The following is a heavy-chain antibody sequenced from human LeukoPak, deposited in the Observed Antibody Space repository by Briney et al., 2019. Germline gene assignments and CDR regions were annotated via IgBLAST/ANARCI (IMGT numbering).Heavy chain of an antibody. J-gene: IGHJ4*02. CDR3: ARDYGSGSYLFIDY. CDR1: GYTFTGYY. CDR2: INPNSGGT. D-gene: IGHD3-10*01. Sequence: ASVKVSCKASGYTFTGYYMHWVRQAPGQGLERMGWINPNSGGTNYAQKFQGRVTMTRDTSISTAYMELSRLRSDDTAVYYCARDYGSGSYLFIDYWGQGTLVTVSS. V-gene: IGHV1-2*02.